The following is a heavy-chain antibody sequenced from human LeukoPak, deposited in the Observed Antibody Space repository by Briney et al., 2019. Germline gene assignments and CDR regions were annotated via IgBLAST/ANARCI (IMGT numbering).Heavy chain of an antibody. J-gene: IGHJ4*02. V-gene: IGHV7-4-1*02. CDR2: INTNTGNP. CDR1: GYTFTSYA. CDR3: ARDGAYSGYDPEHFDY. D-gene: IGHD5-12*01. Sequence: ASVKVSCKASGYTFTSYAMNWVRQAPGQGLEWMGWINTNTGNPTYAQGFTGRFVFSLDTSVSTAYLQISSLKAEDTAVYYCARDGAYSGYDPEHFDYWGQGTLVTVSS.